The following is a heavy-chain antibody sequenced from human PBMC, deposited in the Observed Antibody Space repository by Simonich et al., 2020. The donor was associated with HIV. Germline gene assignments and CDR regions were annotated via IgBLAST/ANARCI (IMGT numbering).Heavy chain of an antibody. CDR2: INHSGRT. CDR1: GGSFSGYY. CDR3: ARLTAGGLGEYFQH. V-gene: IGHV4-34*01. D-gene: IGHD6-13*01. Sequence: QVQLQQWGAGLLKPSETLSLTCAVYGGSFSGYYGSWIRQPPGKGLGWIGEINHSGRTNYNPSLKSRVTISVDTSKNQFSLKLSSVTAADTAVYYCARLTAGGLGEYFQHWGQGTLVTVSS. J-gene: IGHJ1*01.